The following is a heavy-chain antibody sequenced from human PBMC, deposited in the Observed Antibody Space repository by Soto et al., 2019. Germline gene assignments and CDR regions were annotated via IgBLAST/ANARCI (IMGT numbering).Heavy chain of an antibody. Sequence: QVQLVQSGAEVKKPGSSVKVSCRASGDTFSSYAVNWVRQAPGRGLEWMGRVIPVLGTTDYAQKFRGRVTMTADRKTYSVYMELSSLRSDDTAVYYCARRRYWCYVCNNKQYDGMDVWCQGTTVTVAS. V-gene: IGHV1-69*08. CDR1: GDTFSSYA. J-gene: IGHJ6*02. D-gene: IGHD2-15*01. CDR3: ARRRYWCYVCNNKQYDGMDV. CDR2: VIPVLGTT.